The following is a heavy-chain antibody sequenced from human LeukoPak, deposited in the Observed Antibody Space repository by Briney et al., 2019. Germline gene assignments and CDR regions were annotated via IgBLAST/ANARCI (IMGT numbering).Heavy chain of an antibody. D-gene: IGHD5-12*01. CDR3: ARGPNGYDSPDY. V-gene: IGHV4-59*01. J-gene: IGHJ4*02. Sequence: SETLSLTCTVSGASISSYYWSWLRQPPGKRLEWIGYIHYSGSTNYNPSLKSRVTISVDTSKNQFSLKLSSVTAADTAVYYCARGPNGYDSPDYWGQGTLVTVSS. CDR2: IHYSGST. CDR1: GASISSYY.